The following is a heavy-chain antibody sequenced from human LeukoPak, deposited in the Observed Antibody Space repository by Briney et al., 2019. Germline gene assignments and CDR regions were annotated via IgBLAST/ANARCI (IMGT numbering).Heavy chain of an antibody. D-gene: IGHD5-18*01. CDR3: ARGGYSYGPHYYYYMDV. Sequence: SETLSLTCAVYGGSFSGYYWSWIRQPPGKGLEWIGEINHSGSTNYNPSLKSRVTISVDRSKNQFSLKLSSVTAADTAVYYCARGGYSYGPHYYYYMDVWGKGTTVTVSS. V-gene: IGHV4-34*01. CDR2: INHSGST. J-gene: IGHJ6*03. CDR1: GGSFSGYY.